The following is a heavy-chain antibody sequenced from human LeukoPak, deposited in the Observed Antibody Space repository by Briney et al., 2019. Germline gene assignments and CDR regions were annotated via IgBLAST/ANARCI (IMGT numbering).Heavy chain of an antibody. CDR1: GFTFSSYW. Sequence: GGSLRLSCAASGFTFSSYWMSWVRQAPGKGLEWVANIKQDGSEKYYVDSVKGRFTISRDNAKNSLYLQMNSLRAEDTAVYYCARGWSGYYTGNIYFQYWGRGTLVTVSS. CDR3: ARGWSGYYTGNIYFQY. CDR2: IKQDGSEK. J-gene: IGHJ1*01. D-gene: IGHD3-3*01. V-gene: IGHV3-7*03.